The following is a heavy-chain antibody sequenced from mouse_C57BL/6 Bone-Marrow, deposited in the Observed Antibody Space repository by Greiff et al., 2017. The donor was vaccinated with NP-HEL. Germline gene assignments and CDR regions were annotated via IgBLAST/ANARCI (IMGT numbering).Heavy chain of an antibody. CDR3: ARYDELGAAFDY. CDR2: ISYSGST. V-gene: IGHV3-8*01. J-gene: IGHJ2*01. Sequence: EVQLQESGPGLAKPSQTLSLTCSVTGYSITSDYWNWIRKFPGNKLEYMGYISYSGSTYYNPFLKSRISITRKTSTNQYYLQLNSMTTENTATYCSARYDELGAAFDYWGQGTTLTVSS. CDR1: GYSITSDY. D-gene: IGHD3-3*01.